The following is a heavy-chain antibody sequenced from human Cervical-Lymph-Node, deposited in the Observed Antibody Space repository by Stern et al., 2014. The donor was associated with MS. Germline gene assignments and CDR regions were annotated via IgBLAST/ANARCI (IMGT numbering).Heavy chain of an antibody. J-gene: IGHJ6*02. Sequence: VQLVESGGGVVQPGRSLRLSCAASGFTFNSYTMHWVRQAPGKGLEWVAVISYDGDNIYYAESVKGRFTISRENSKNTLSLQMNSLRVDDTAIYYCARDRASSRAGGGMDVWGQGTTVTVSS. V-gene: IGHV3-30*11. D-gene: IGHD6-6*01. CDR3: ARDRASSRAGGGMDV. CDR2: ISYDGDNI. CDR1: GFTFNSYT.